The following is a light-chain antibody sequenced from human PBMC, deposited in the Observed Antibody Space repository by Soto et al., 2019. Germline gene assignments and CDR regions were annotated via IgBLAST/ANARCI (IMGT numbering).Light chain of an antibody. J-gene: IGKJ2*04. CDR1: QGVSAY. V-gene: IGKV1-39*01. Sequence: DIQMTQSPSSLSASVGDRVTINCRASQGVSAYLLWYQQTQGKAPKLLIYSTSTLHSGVPSRFSGSGSGTDFTLTITTLQPEDFATYYCQQTYTTPCSFGQGTKLETK. CDR2: STS. CDR3: QQTYTTPCS.